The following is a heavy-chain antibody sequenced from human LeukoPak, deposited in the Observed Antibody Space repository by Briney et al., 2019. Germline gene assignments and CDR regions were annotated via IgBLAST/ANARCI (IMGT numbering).Heavy chain of an antibody. D-gene: IGHD2-15*01. V-gene: IGHV3-7*05. CDR2: IKQDGSEK. CDR3: ARDGGTFAFDI. Sequence: GGSLRLSCAASGFTFSSYWMSWARQAPGKGLEWVANIKQDGSEKYYVDSVKGRFTISRDNAKNSLYLQMNSLRAEDTAVYYCARDGGTFAFDIWGQGTMVTVSS. CDR1: GFTFSSYW. J-gene: IGHJ3*02.